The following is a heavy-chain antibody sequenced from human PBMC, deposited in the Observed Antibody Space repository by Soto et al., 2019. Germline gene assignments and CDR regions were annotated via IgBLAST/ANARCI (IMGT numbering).Heavy chain of an antibody. V-gene: IGHV3-15*01. CDR1: RFTFSDAW. D-gene: IGHD3-22*01. J-gene: IGHJ3*02. Sequence: GGSLRLSCAASRFTFSDAWMIWVRQAPGKGLEWVGRIKRKTDGGTTDYAAPVKGRFTISRDDSINTLYLQMNSPKTEDTAVYYCAARVTITSIVITDEEAFDIWGQGILVTVSS. CDR2: IKRKTDGGTT. CDR3: AARVTITSIVITDEEAFDI.